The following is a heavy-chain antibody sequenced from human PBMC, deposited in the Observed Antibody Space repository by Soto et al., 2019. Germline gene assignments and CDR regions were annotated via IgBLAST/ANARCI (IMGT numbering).Heavy chain of an antibody. CDR3: ARDRAPVIAVSGTLVYWYFDL. Sequence: QVQLVQSGAEVKKPGASVKVSCKASGYTFTSYGISWVRQAPGQGLEWMGRISAYSGSTNYAQKAQGRGTMTSATDMRADYKELRSLRSDDTAVYSCARDRAPVIAVSGTLVYWYFDLWGRGTLVTVTS. D-gene: IGHD6-19*01. CDR1: GYTFTSYG. V-gene: IGHV1-18*01. J-gene: IGHJ2*01. CDR2: ISAYSGST.